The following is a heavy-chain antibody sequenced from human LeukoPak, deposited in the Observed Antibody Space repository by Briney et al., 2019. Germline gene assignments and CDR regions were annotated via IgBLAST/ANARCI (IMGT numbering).Heavy chain of an antibody. J-gene: IGHJ4*02. CDR2: ISWNSGTI. Sequence: GRSLRLSCAASGFTFDDYATHWVRQAPGRGLEWVSGISWNSGTIGYADSVKGRFTISRDNAKNSLYLQMNSLRAEDTALYYCAKGLSDGYSYGYDYWGQGTLVTVSS. CDR1: GFTFDDYA. D-gene: IGHD5-18*01. V-gene: IGHV3-9*01. CDR3: AKGLSDGYSYGYDY.